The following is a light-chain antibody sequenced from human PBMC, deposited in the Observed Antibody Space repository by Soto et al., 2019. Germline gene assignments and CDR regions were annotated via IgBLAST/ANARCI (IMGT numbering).Light chain of an antibody. CDR3: LQYSSHSWT. V-gene: IGKV1-5*03. CDR1: QSINSW. Sequence: DIQMTQSPSTLSASVGDRVTITCRASQSINSWLAWYQHKPGKAPKLLIYKASSLESGVPSRFSVSGSGTEFTLTINTLQPEDFASYHCLQYSSHSWTFGQETKVEMK. J-gene: IGKJ1*01. CDR2: KAS.